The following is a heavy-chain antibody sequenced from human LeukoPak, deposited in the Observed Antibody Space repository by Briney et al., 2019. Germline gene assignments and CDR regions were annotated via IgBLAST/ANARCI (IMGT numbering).Heavy chain of an antibody. D-gene: IGHD4-17*01. CDR1: GFTFSSYS. Sequence: SGGSLRLSCAASGFTFSSYSMNWVRQAPGKGLEWVSYISSSSSTIYYADSVKGRFTISRDNAKNSLYLQMNSLRAEDTAVYYCARDQVTTYYYYYMDVWGKGTTVTVSS. V-gene: IGHV3-48*04. CDR3: ARDQVTTYYYYYMDV. J-gene: IGHJ6*03. CDR2: ISSSSSTI.